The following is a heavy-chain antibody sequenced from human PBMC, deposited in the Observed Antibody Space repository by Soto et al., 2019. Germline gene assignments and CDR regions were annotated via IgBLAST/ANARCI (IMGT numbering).Heavy chain of an antibody. V-gene: IGHV4-39*01. CDR1: GGSISSYY. D-gene: IGHD7-27*01. CDR2: IYYSGST. CDR3: ARRWGYSFDY. Sequence: QLQLQESGPGLVKPSETLSLTCTVSGGSISSYYWGWIRRPPGKGLEWIGSIYYSGSTYYNPSLXGXAXIXXDTSKNQFSLKLSSVTAADTAVYYCARRWGYSFDYWGQGTLVTVSS. J-gene: IGHJ4*02.